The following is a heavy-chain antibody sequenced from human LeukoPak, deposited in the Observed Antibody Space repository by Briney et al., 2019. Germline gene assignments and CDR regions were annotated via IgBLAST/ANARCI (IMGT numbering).Heavy chain of an antibody. D-gene: IGHD3-10*01. CDR3: AGTTMVRGTYYMDV. Sequence: SETLSLTCTVSGGSISSYYWSWIRQPPGKGLEWIGYIYYSGSTNYNPSLKSRVTISVDTSKNQFSLKLSSVTAADTAVYYCAGTTMVRGTYYMDVWGKGTTVTVSS. J-gene: IGHJ6*03. V-gene: IGHV4-59*01. CDR2: IYYSGST. CDR1: GGSISSYY.